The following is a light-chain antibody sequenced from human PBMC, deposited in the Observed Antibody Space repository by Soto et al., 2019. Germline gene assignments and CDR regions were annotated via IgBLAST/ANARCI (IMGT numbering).Light chain of an antibody. Sequence: QSAVPQPRLLSGSVGQSLTMSCTGTSSYVGGYHYVSWYQQYPGKVPKLMIYDVTKRPSGVPDRFSGSKSGNTASLTRSGLQVEAEADYFCCSHAGSYTYVFGTGT. CDR3: CSHAGSYTYV. V-gene: IGLV2-11*01. CDR1: SSYVGGYHY. J-gene: IGLJ1*01. CDR2: DVT.